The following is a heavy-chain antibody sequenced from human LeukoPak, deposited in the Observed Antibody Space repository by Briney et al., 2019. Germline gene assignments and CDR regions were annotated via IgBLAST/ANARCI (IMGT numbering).Heavy chain of an antibody. Sequence: GGSLRLSCAASGFTFSNYWMGWVRQAPGKGLERVANIKQDGSEKYYVDSVKGRFTISRDNARKSLYLQMNSLRAEDTAVYYCARDKSVGATPFDYWGQGTLVTVSS. CDR1: GFTFSNYW. V-gene: IGHV3-7*05. CDR2: IKQDGSEK. CDR3: ARDKSVGATPFDY. D-gene: IGHD1-26*01. J-gene: IGHJ4*02.